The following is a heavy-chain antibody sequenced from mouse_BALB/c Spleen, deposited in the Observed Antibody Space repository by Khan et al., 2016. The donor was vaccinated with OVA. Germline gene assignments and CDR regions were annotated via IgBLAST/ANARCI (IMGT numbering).Heavy chain of an antibody. D-gene: IGHD3-2*02. V-gene: IGHV3-2*02. CDR2: ISYSGST. Sequence: EVQLQESGPGLVKPSQSLSLTCTVTGYSITSGYGWNWIRQFPGNKLEWMGYISYSGSTNYNPSLTSRISITRDTSKNQFFLQLNSATAEETATYYGARKARIKYWGQGTTLTVS. CDR1: GYSITSGYG. J-gene: IGHJ2*01. CDR3: ARKARIKY.